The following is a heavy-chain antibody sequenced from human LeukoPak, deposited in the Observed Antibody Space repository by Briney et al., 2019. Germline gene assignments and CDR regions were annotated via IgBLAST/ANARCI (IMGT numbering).Heavy chain of an antibody. CDR1: GFTFSSYW. Sequence: SGGSLRLSCAASGFTFSSYWMHWVRQAPGKGLVWVSRINSDGSSTIYADSVKGRFTISRDNAKNTLHLQMKSLRAEDTAVYYCARGGSNYDSSDYYVGRCSENWGQGSLVTVSS. CDR3: ARGGSNYDSSDYYVGRCSEN. V-gene: IGHV3-74*01. J-gene: IGHJ4*02. CDR2: INSDGSST. D-gene: IGHD3-22*01.